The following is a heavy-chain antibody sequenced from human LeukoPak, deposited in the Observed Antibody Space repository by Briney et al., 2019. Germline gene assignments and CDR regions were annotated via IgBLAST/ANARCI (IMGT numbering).Heavy chain of an antibody. D-gene: IGHD1-26*01. CDR1: GFTFSSYW. CDR2: INSDGSGT. CDR3: ARASGVGATPFDY. J-gene: IGHJ4*02. Sequence: GGSLRLSCAASGFTFSSYWMHWVRQAPGKGLVWVSRINSDGSGTSYADSVKGRFTISRDNAKNTLYLQMNSLRAEDTAVYYCARASGVGATPFDYWGQGTLVTVSS. V-gene: IGHV3-74*01.